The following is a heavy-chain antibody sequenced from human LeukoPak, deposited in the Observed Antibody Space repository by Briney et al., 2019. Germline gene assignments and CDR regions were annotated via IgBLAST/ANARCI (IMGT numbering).Heavy chain of an antibody. Sequence: SSVKVSCKASGGTFSSYAISWVRQAPGQGLGWMGRIIPIFGTANYAQKFQGRVTITTDESTSTAYMELSSLRSEDTAAYYCAREFHDILTGYPYFDYWGQGTLVTVSS. CDR2: IIPIFGTA. D-gene: IGHD3-9*01. J-gene: IGHJ4*02. V-gene: IGHV1-69*05. CDR3: AREFHDILTGYPYFDY. CDR1: GGTFSSYA.